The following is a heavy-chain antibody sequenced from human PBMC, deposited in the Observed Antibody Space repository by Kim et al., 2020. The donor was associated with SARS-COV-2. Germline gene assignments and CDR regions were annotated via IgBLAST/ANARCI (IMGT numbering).Heavy chain of an antibody. CDR1: GYTFTGYY. CDR3: ARDEVTWIQLWNYYYYGMDV. Sequence: ASVKVSCKASGYTFTGYYMHWVRQAPGQGLEWMGWINPNSGGTNYAQKFQGRVTMTRDTSISTAYMELSRLRSDDTAVYYCARDEVTWIQLWNYYYYGMDVWGQGTTVTVSS. D-gene: IGHD5-18*01. CDR2: INPNSGGT. V-gene: IGHV1-2*02. J-gene: IGHJ6*02.